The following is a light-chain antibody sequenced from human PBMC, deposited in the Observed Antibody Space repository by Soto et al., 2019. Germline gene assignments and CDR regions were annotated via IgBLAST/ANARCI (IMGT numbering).Light chain of an antibody. CDR1: ISNIGSKT. J-gene: IGLJ1*01. V-gene: IGLV1-44*01. CDR3: CSYAGSGTDNYV. CDR2: SDD. Sequence: QSVLTQPPSASGTPGQGVTISCSGSISNIGSKTVKWYQQFPGTAPQLLIYSDDQRPSGVPDRFSGSKSGNTAFLTISGLQAEDEADYYCCSYAGSGTDNYVFGSGTKLTVL.